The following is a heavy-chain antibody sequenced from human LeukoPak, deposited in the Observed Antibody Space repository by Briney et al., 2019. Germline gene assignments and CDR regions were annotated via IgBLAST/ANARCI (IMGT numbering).Heavy chain of an antibody. CDR1: GFTFSSYA. J-gene: IGHJ4*02. Sequence: GGSLRLSCAASGFTFSSYAMSWVRQAPGKGLEWVSAISGSGGSTYYADSVKGRFTISRDNSKNTLYLQVNSLRAEDTAVYYCAKDFDWLSHFDYWGQGTLVTVSS. CDR2: ISGSGGST. D-gene: IGHD3-9*01. CDR3: AKDFDWLSHFDY. V-gene: IGHV3-23*01.